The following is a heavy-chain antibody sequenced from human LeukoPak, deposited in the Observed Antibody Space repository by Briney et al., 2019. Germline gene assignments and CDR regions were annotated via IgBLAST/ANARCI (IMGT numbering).Heavy chain of an antibody. CDR1: GYTFTSYA. CDR2: INAGNGNT. Sequence: ASVKVSCKASGYTFTSYAMHWVRQAPGQRLEWMGWINAGNGNTKYSQKFQGRVTITRDTSASTAYMELSSLRSEDTAVYYCARKVVVAATSGPLDYWGQGTLVTVSS. D-gene: IGHD2-15*01. J-gene: IGHJ4*02. CDR3: ARKVVVAATSGPLDY. V-gene: IGHV1-3*01.